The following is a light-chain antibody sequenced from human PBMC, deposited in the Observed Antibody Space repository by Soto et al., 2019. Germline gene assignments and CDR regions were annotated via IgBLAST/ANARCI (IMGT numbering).Light chain of an antibody. J-gene: IGKJ5*01. CDR3: QQRNSWPPIT. V-gene: IGKV3-11*01. Sequence: EIVLTQSPVTLSLSPGERATLSCRASQSVRTYLAWYQVKPGQAPRLLIYDASSMASGVPARFSGSGSGTDFTLTIGSLEPEDFALYFCQQRNSWPPITFGQGTRLEIK. CDR1: QSVRTY. CDR2: DAS.